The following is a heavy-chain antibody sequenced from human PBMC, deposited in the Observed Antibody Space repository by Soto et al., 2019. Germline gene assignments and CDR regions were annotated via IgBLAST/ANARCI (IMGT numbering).Heavy chain of an antibody. CDR3: ARAIGYYGIDV. J-gene: IGHJ6*02. D-gene: IGHD3-22*01. CDR1: GFSFSNCW. V-gene: IGHV3-74*01. Sequence: GGSLRLSCAATGFSFSNCWMHWVRQAPGMGLVWVSHINSDGSSTTYADSVKGRFTISRDNAKNTLYLQMNSLRAEDTAVYYCARAIGYYGIDVWGQGTTVTVSS. CDR2: INSDGSST.